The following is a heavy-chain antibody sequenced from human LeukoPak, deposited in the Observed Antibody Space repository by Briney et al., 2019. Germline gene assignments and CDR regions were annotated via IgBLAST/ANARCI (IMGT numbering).Heavy chain of an antibody. Sequence: SETLSLTFGVPGASVCSFQWGSVRQTPGKGLGWIVYIYTNGRTNSNPPRTSRVTISLDTSKNQFSLKLTSVSAADTAVYYCATSNDTKIVPFDHWGQGSLVTVSS. V-gene: IGHV4-4*09. J-gene: IGHJ4*02. CDR1: GASVCSFQ. CDR2: IYTNGRT. D-gene: IGHD3-22*01. CDR3: ATSNDTKIVPFDH.